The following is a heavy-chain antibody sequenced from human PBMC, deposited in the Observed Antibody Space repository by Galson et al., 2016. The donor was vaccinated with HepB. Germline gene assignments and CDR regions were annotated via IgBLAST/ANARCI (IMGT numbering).Heavy chain of an antibody. V-gene: IGHV1-69*01. CDR2: IIPIFGTA. Sequence: LEWMGGIIPIFGTANYAQKFQGRVTITADESTSTAYMELSSLRSADTAVYYCARNDVLQVFHGMDVWGPGTTVTVSS. CDR3: ARNDVLQVFHGMDV. J-gene: IGHJ6*02. D-gene: IGHD4-11*01.